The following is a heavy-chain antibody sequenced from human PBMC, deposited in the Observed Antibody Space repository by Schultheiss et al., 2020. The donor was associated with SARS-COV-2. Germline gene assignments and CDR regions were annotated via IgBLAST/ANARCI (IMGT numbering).Heavy chain of an antibody. Sequence: SETLSLTCTVSGGSVSSGSYYWSWIRQPPGKGLEWLGYVNDYGMTNYNPSLKSRITISQDKSRSQFSLKMSSVTAADTAVYYCARYTAMAINWFDPWDQGTLVTVSS. D-gene: IGHD5-18*01. CDR2: VNDYGMT. V-gene: IGHV4-61*01. CDR1: GGSVSSGSYY. J-gene: IGHJ5*02. CDR3: ARYTAMAINWFDP.